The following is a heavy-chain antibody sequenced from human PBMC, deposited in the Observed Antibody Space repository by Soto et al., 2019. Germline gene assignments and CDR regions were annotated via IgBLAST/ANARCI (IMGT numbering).Heavy chain of an antibody. CDR1: GSSFRDYY. D-gene: IGHD4-17*01. J-gene: IGHJ4*02. Sequence: ASVNGSWECGGSSFRDYYMQWMRQAPGQGHQYMVWISNKRAGTAYSQQFLFRVTMTRDTSVNLAYLHLRSLTSEDAAVYFCARCHRGLRCHLDSWGQGPLVTVSS. V-gene: IGHV1-2*02. CDR3: ARCHRGLRCHLDS. CDR2: ISNKRAGT.